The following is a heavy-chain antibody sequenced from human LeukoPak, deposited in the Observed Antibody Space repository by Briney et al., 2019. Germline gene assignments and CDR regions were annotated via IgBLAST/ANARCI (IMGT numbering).Heavy chain of an antibody. CDR2: VYYSGST. CDR3: ASMFYYDSNGYRYYFDF. Sequence: SETLSLTCTVSGGSISTYYWRWIRQPPGKGLEWIGYVYYSGSTNYNPSLKSRVTISIDPSKNQFSLKLSSVTAADTAVYYCASMFYYDSNGYRYYFDFWGQGALVSVSS. V-gene: IGHV4-59*01. D-gene: IGHD3-22*01. J-gene: IGHJ4*02. CDR1: GGSISTYY.